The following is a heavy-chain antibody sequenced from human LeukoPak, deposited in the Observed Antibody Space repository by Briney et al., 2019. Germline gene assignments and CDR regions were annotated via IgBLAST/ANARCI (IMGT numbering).Heavy chain of an antibody. CDR2: IYYSGST. CDR1: GGSISTYY. D-gene: IGHD3-3*01. V-gene: IGHV4-59*01. J-gene: IGHJ4*02. Sequence: SETLSLTCTVSGGSISTYYWNWIRQPPGKGLEWIGYIYYSGSTNHHPSLKSRVTISVDTSKNQFSLKLSSVTAADTAVYYCASRSSIWSGYQDTLYYFDSWGQGTLVTVSS. CDR3: ASRSSIWSGYQDTLYYFDS.